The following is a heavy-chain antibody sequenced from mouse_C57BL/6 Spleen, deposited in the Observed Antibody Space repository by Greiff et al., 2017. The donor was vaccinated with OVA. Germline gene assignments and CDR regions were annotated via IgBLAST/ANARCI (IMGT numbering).Heavy chain of an antibody. J-gene: IGHJ2*01. CDR2: IDPSDSYT. D-gene: IGHD1-1*01. Sequence: VQLQQPGAELVMPGASVKLSCKASGYTFTSYWMHWVKQRPGQGLEWIGEIDPSDSYTNYNQKFKGKSTLTVDKSSSTAYMQLSSLTSEDSAVYYCARDYGSRRGYFDYWGQGTTLTVSS. CDR3: ARDYGSRRGYFDY. V-gene: IGHV1-69*01. CDR1: GYTFTSYW.